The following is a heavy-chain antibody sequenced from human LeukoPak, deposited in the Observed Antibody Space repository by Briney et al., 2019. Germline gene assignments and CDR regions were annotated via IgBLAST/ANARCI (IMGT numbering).Heavy chain of an antibody. V-gene: IGHV1-69*04. CDR1: GGTFTSHA. D-gene: IGHD2-15*01. CDR2: VIPILGIT. CDR3: ARGHCSGVICYSFDS. Sequence: SVKVSCKTSGGTFTSHAIIWVRQAPGQGLDWMGRVIPILGITNYAQNFQGRVTITTDKSTNTAYMELSSLTSEDTAVYYCARGHCSGVICYSFDSWGQGTLVTVSS. J-gene: IGHJ4*02.